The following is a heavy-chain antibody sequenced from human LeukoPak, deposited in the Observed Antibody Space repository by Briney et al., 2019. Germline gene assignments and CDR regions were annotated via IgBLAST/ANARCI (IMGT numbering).Heavy chain of an antibody. Sequence: SETLSLTCTVSGGSISSSDYYWVWIRQPPGKGLEWIGSVYYSGSTYYNPSLKSRVTISVDTSKNQFSLKLTSVTAADTAVYYCARGSSGHYYYYMDVWGKGTTVTVSS. CDR2: VYYSGST. CDR3: ARGSSGHYYYYMDV. CDR1: GGSISSSDYY. J-gene: IGHJ6*03. V-gene: IGHV4-39*07. D-gene: IGHD6-6*01.